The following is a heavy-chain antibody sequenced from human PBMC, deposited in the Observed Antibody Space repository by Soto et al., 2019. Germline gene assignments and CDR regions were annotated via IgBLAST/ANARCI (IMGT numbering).Heavy chain of an antibody. D-gene: IGHD6-13*01. CDR1: GYTFTGSY. CDR3: ARERGPHSSSWFIRYNWFDP. CDR2: INPNSGGT. J-gene: IGHJ5*02. V-gene: IGHV1-2*04. Sequence: SVKVSCQASGYTFTGSYMHWVRQAPVQGLEWMGWINPNSGGTNYSQKCQGWVTMTRDTSISTAYMELSRLRSDDTAVYYCARERGPHSSSWFIRYNWFDPWGQGTLVTVSS.